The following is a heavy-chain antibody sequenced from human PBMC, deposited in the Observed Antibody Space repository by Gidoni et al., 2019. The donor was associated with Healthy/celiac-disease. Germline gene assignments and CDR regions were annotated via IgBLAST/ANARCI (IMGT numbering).Heavy chain of an antibody. J-gene: IGHJ4*02. CDR3: ARHKYYYDSSVCLDFDY. CDR2: ISAYNGNT. V-gene: IGHV1-18*01. CDR1: GYTVTRDG. Sequence: QVQLVQSGAEVKKPGAAVKVYCKASGYTVTRDGISWVRQAPGQGLEWMGWISAYNGNTNYAQKLQGRVTMTTDTSTSTAYMELRSLRSDDTAVYYWARHKYYYDSSVCLDFDYWGQGTLVTVSS. D-gene: IGHD3-22*01.